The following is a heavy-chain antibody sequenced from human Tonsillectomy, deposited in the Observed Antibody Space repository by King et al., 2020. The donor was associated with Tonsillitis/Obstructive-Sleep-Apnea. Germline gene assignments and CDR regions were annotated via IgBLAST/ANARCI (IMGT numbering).Heavy chain of an antibody. CDR1: GFTFSSYS. CDR2: ISSSSSYI. D-gene: IGHD1-14*01. CDR3: ARDTAGGNYYYYYMDV. J-gene: IGHJ6*03. Sequence: LQLVESGGGLVKPGGSLRLSCAASGFTFSSYSMNWVRQAPGKGLEWVSSISSSSSYIYYADSVKGRFTISRDNAKNSLYLQMNSLRAEDTAVYYCARDTAGGNYYYYYMDVWGKGTTVTVSS. V-gene: IGHV3-21*01.